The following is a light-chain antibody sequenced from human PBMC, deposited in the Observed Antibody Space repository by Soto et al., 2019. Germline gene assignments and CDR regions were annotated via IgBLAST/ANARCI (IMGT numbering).Light chain of an antibody. CDR3: QHYNSYSEA. Sequence: DIQMTQSPSTVTAPGGDRVTITCRASQSISSWLAWYQQKPGKAPKLLIYDASSLESGVPSRFSGSGSGTEFTLTISSLQPDDFATYYCQHYNSYSEAFGQGTKVDIK. CDR1: QSISSW. V-gene: IGKV1-5*01. J-gene: IGKJ1*01. CDR2: DAS.